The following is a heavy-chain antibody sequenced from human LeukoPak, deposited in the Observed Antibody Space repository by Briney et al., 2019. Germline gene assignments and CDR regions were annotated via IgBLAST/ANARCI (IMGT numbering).Heavy chain of an antibody. CDR2: ISSSSSTI. J-gene: IGHJ4*02. D-gene: IGHD5-24*01. CDR1: GFTFSSYS. CDR3: ARDRMATIYYFDY. V-gene: IGHV3-48*01. Sequence: GGSLRLSCAASGFTFSSYSMKWLRQAPGKGLEWVSYISSSSSTIYYADSVKGRFTISRDNAKNSLYLQMNSLRAEDTAVYYCARDRMATIYYFDYWGQGTLVTVSS.